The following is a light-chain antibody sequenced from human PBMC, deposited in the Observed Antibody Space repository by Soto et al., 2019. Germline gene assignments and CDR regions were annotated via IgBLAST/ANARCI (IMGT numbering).Light chain of an antibody. CDR2: GGS. CDR3: QQYGSSGT. J-gene: IGKJ1*01. V-gene: IGKV3-20*01. CDR1: QSISIN. Sequence: EIVLTQSPGTLSLSPGERATLSCRASQSISINLAWYQHKPGQAPRLLIHGGSTRATGIPARISGSGSETDFTLTISSLEPEDFAVYYCQQYGSSGTFGQGTKVDIK.